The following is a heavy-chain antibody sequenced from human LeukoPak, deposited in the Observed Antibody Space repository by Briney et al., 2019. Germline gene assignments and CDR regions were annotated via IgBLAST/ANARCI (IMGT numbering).Heavy chain of an antibody. Sequence: ASVKVSCKASGYTFTSYDINWVRQATGQGLEWMGWINPKSGNTGSAQKFQGRVTMTRNNFISTAYMEVSSLKSDDTAVYYCARDLSGSYTEFDYWGQGTLVTVSS. D-gene: IGHD1-26*01. J-gene: IGHJ4*02. CDR1: GYTFTSYD. CDR3: ARDLSGSYTEFDY. CDR2: INPKSGNT. V-gene: IGHV1-8*01.